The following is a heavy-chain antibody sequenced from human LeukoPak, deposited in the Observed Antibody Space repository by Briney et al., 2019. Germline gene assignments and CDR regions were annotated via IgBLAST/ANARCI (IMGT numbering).Heavy chain of an antibody. CDR2: ISGSGGST. Sequence: GGSLRLSCAASGFTFSSYAMSWVCQAPGKGLEWVSVISGSGGSTYYADSVKGRFTISRDNSKNTLYLQMNSLRAEDTAVYYCAKDASSGYYHFDYWGQGTLVTVSS. J-gene: IGHJ4*02. CDR3: AKDASSGYYHFDY. CDR1: GFTFSSYA. D-gene: IGHD3-22*01. V-gene: IGHV3-23*01.